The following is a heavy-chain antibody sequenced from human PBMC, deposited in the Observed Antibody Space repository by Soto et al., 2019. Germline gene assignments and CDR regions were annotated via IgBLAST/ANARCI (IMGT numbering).Heavy chain of an antibody. CDR3: VKDESINWYSGHFRH. D-gene: IGHD6-13*01. CDR2: INWNSGSI. V-gene: IGHV3-9*01. Sequence: PGGSLRLSCAASGFTFDDYAMHWVRQVPGKGLEWVSGINWNSGSIGYADSGKGRFAISRDNAKNSLHLQMNSLRAEDTAFYYCVKDESINWYSGHFRHWGQGTMVTVSS. CDR1: GFTFDDYA. J-gene: IGHJ1*01.